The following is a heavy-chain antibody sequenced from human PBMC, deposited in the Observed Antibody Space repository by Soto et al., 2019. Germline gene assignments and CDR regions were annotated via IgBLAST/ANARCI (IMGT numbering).Heavy chain of an antibody. CDR1: GFTFSSYG. D-gene: IGHD3-10*01. CDR3: ARDSLWFGELSSFDY. Sequence: QVQLVESGGGVVQPGRSLRLSCAASGFTFSSYGMHWVRQAPGKGLEWVAVIWYDGSNKYYADSVKGRFTISRDNSKNTLYLQMNSLRAEDTAEYYCARDSLWFGELSSFDYWGQGTLVTVSS. J-gene: IGHJ4*02. V-gene: IGHV3-33*01. CDR2: IWYDGSNK.